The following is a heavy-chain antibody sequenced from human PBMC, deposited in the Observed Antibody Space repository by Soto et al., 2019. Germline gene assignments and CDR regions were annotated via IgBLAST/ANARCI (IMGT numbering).Heavy chain of an antibody. D-gene: IGHD3-22*01. CDR3: ARARRYYDSSGYPSDSFDI. CDR1: GFTFSSYD. J-gene: IGHJ3*02. V-gene: IGHV3-13*01. CDR2: IGTPGDT. Sequence: EVQLVESGGGLVQPGGSLRLSCAASGFTFSSYDMHWVRQATGRGLEFVSAIGTPGDTSYPDSVKGRFTISRENAKNSLYLHMNSMRAGDTAVYYCARARRYYDSSGYPSDSFDIWGQGTMVTVSS.